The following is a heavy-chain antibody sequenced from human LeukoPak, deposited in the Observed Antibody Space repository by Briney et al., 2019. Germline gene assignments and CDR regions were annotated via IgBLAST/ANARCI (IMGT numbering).Heavy chain of an antibody. V-gene: IGHV1-2*02. D-gene: IGHD4-23*01. CDR2: INPNSGGT. J-gene: IGHJ6*02. CDR1: GYTFTRYY. Sequence: ASVKLSCKASGYTFTRYYIHWGRQSPGQGLEGRGWINPNSGGTNYAQKFQGRVTMPRDTSISTAYRELSRLRSDDTAVYYCAKSTTVAWGYYGMDVWGQGTTVTVSS. CDR3: AKSTTVAWGYYGMDV.